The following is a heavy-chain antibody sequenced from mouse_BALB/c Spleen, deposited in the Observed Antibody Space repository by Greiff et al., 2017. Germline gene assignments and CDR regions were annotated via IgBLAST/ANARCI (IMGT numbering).Heavy chain of an antibody. CDR3: ARAPYGDGFAY. V-gene: IGHV5-4*02. D-gene: IGHD1-2*01. CDR2: ISDGGSYT. J-gene: IGHJ3*01. CDR1: GFTFSDYY. Sequence: EVMLVESGGGLVKPGGSLKLSCAASGFTFSDYYMYWVRQTPEKRLEWVATISDGGSYTYYPDSVKGRFTISRDNAKNNLYLQMSSLKSEDTAMYYCARAPYGDGFAYWGQGTLVTVSA.